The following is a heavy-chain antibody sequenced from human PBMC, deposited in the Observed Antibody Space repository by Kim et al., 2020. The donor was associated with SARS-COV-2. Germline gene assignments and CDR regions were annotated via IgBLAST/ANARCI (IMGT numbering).Heavy chain of an antibody. V-gene: IGHV5-51*01. Sequence: RDSPSFQGQVTISADKAISTAYLQWSSLKAADTAMYYCARHPYGDHGMDVWGQGTTVTVSS. CDR3: ARHPYGDHGMDV. D-gene: IGHD4-17*01. J-gene: IGHJ6*02.